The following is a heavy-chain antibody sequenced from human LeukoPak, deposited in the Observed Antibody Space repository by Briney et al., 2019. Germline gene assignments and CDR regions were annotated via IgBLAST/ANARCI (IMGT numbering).Heavy chain of an antibody. J-gene: IGHJ4*02. Sequence: PGGSLRLSCAASGFTFSSYAMHWVRQAPGKGLEYVSAISSNGGSTYYANSVKGRFTISRDNSKNTLYLQMGSLRAEDMAVYYCARGYCSSTSCPYYFDYWGQGTLVTVPS. D-gene: IGHD2-2*01. CDR2: ISSNGGST. CDR1: GFTFSSYA. CDR3: ARGYCSSTSCPYYFDY. V-gene: IGHV3-64*01.